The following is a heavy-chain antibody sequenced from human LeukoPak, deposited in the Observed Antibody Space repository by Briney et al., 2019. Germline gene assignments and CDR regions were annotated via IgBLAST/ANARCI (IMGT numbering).Heavy chain of an antibody. V-gene: IGHV3-9*01. CDR1: GFSFDDYV. Sequence: GGSLRLSCAASGFSFDDYVMHWVRQAPGKGLGWVSGISWNSGNIAYADSVKGRFTISRDNAKNSLYLHMNSLRAEDTAVYYCARDKYNSGWGYFDYWGQGTLVTVSS. D-gene: IGHD6-19*01. J-gene: IGHJ4*02. CDR3: ARDKYNSGWGYFDY. CDR2: ISWNSGNI.